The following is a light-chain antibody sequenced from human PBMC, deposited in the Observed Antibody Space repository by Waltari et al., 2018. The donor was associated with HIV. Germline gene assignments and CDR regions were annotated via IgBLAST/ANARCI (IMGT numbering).Light chain of an antibody. J-gene: IGLJ2*01. Sequence: SYELPQPPSVSVSLGQMARIPCSGAAWPKQAGDWYQQKQGQFPVLVIYKDSERPSGIPERFSGSSSGTIVTLTISGVQAEDEADYYCLSADSSGTYVVFGGGTKVTVL. CDR2: KDS. CDR3: LSADSSGTYVV. V-gene: IGLV3-16*01. CDR1: AWPKQA.